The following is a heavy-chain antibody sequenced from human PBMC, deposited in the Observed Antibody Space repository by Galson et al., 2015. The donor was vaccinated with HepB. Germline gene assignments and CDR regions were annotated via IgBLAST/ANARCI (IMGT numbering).Heavy chain of an antibody. V-gene: IGHV4-39*01. Sequence: VSGGSISSNNYYWGWIRQPPGKGLERIGSIHYSGSTYYNPSLKSRVTISVDTSKNQFSLKLRFVTAADTAVYYCARRAAYYYGSGSWYCFDYWGQGTLVTVSS. CDR2: IHYSGST. CDR1: GGSISSNNYY. J-gene: IGHJ4*02. D-gene: IGHD3-10*01. CDR3: ARRAAYYYGSGSWYCFDY.